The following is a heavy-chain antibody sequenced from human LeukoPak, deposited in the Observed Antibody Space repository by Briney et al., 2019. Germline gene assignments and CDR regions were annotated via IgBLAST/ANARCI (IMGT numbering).Heavy chain of an antibody. CDR1: GYTFTSYG. D-gene: IGHD2-15*01. CDR2: TSTYNGNT. J-gene: IGHJ4*02. V-gene: IGHV1-18*01. Sequence: GASVKVSCKTSGYTFTSYGISWVRQAPGQGLEWMAWTSTYNGNTNSAQKFQGRVTMTTDTFTSTAYMELRSLRSDDTAVYYCARDWGSRGSPGYFDYWGQGTLVTVSS. CDR3: ARDWGSRGSPGYFDY.